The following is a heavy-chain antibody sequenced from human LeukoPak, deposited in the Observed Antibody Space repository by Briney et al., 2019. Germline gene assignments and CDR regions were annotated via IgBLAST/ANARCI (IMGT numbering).Heavy chain of an antibody. CDR1: GFTFSSYW. J-gene: IGHJ4*02. D-gene: IGHD2-2*01. CDR2: IKQDGSEK. CDR3: ASRYCSSTSCYFDY. Sequence: GGSLRLSCAASGFTFSSYWMSWVRQAPGKGLEWVANIKQDGSEKYYVDSVKGRFTISRDNAKNSLYLQMNSLRAEDTAVYYCASRYCSSTSCYFDYWGQGTLVTVSS. V-gene: IGHV3-7*01.